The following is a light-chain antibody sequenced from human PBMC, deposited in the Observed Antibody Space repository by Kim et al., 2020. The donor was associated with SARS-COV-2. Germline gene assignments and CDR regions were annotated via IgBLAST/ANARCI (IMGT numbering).Light chain of an antibody. CDR1: QSISNY. CDR2: DAS. CDR3: QQRTNWPLLT. Sequence: PGERATLACRASQSISNYLAWYQHKPGQAPRLLIYDASNRATDIPARFSGSGSGTDFTLTISNVEPEDFAVYYCQQRTNWPLLTFGGGTKVEVK. V-gene: IGKV3-11*01. J-gene: IGKJ4*01.